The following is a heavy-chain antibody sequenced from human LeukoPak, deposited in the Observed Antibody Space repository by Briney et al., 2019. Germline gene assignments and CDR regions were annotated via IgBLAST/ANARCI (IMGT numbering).Heavy chain of an antibody. Sequence: ASETLSLTCTVSGGSISSYYWSWIRQPPGKGLEWIGYIYYSGSTNYNPSLKSRVTISVDTSKNQFSLQLNSVTPEDTAVYYCARDQGLWFGGYFDLWGRGTLVTVSS. CDR2: IYYSGST. CDR1: GGSISSYY. J-gene: IGHJ2*01. CDR3: ARDQGLWFGGYFDL. D-gene: IGHD3-10*01. V-gene: IGHV4-59*12.